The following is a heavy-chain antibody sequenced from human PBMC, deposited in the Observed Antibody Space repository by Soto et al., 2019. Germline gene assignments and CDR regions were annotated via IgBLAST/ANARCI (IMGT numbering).Heavy chain of an antibody. Sequence: GGSLRLSCVASGFTFSSYAMSWVRQAPGKGLEWVSAISGSGGSTYYADSVKGRFTISRDNSKNTLYLQMNSLRAEDTAVYYCAKDHVFSDYGDYVSAFDIWGQGTMVTVSS. D-gene: IGHD4-17*01. CDR2: ISGSGGST. J-gene: IGHJ3*02. CDR1: GFTFSSYA. CDR3: AKDHVFSDYGDYVSAFDI. V-gene: IGHV3-23*01.